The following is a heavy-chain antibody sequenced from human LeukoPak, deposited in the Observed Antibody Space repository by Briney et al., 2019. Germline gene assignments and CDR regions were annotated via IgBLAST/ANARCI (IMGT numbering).Heavy chain of an antibody. CDR1: GGSISSRIYS. V-gene: IGHV4-39*01. J-gene: IGHJ3*02. Sequence: PSETLSLTCTVSGGSISSRIYSWVWIRQPPGKGLEWIGSIYYSGSTYYNPSLKSRVTISVDTSKNQFSLKLSSVSAADTAVYYCARGLGYGSGSYYLGFDIWGQGTMVTVSS. D-gene: IGHD3-10*01. CDR2: IYYSGST. CDR3: ARGLGYGSGSYYLGFDI.